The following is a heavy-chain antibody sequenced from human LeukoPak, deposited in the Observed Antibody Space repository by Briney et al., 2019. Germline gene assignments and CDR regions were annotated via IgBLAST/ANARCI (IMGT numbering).Heavy chain of an antibody. V-gene: IGHV4-61*02. D-gene: IGHD5-18*01. J-gene: IGHJ4*02. CDR3: ASKYSYVGGYSDY. CDR2: IYTSGST. CDR1: GGSISSGSYY. Sequence: PSQTLSLTCTVSGGSISSGSYYWSWIRQPAGKGLEWIGRIYTSGSTNYNPSLKSRVTISVDTSKNQFSLKLSSVTAADTAVYYCASKYSYVGGYSDYWGQGTLVTVSS.